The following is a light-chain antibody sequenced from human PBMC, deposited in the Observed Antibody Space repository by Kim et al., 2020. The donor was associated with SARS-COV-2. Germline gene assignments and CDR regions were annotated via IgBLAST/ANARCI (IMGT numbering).Light chain of an antibody. CDR2: DKN. Sequence: SSELTQDPAVSVALGQTVRITCQGDSLRSYSTNWYQQKPGQAPVLVIYDKNNRPSGIPDRVSGSSSGNTASLTITGAQAEDEADYYCTSRDSSSSPLFGGGTKLTVL. V-gene: IGLV3-19*01. CDR1: SLRSYS. J-gene: IGLJ2*01. CDR3: TSRDSSSSPL.